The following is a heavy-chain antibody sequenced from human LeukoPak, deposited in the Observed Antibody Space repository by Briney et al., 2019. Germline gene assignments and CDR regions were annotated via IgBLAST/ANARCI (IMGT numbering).Heavy chain of an antibody. CDR2: FDPEDGET. CDR1: GYTLTELS. CDR3: ATTYSSSWYVSHCSYGMDV. J-gene: IGHJ6*04. D-gene: IGHD6-13*01. Sequence: ASVKLSCTFSGYTLTELSMHWVRQAPGKGLEWVGGFDPEDGETIYAQKFQGRVTMTEDTSTDTAYMELSSLRSEDTAVYYCATTYSSSWYVSHCSYGMDVWGKGTTVTVSS. V-gene: IGHV1-24*01.